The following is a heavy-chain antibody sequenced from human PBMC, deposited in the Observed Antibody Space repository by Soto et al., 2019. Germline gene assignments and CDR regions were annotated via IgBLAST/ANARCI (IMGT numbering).Heavy chain of an antibody. CDR2: ISSSSSTI. CDR1: GFTFSSYS. D-gene: IGHD3-10*01. J-gene: IGHJ3*02. CDR3: ARDRYYYGSGSYYQFDI. V-gene: IGHV3-48*01. Sequence: GGSLRLSCAASGFTFSSYSMNWVRQAPGKGLEWVSYISSSSSTIYYADSVKGRFTISRDNAKNSLYLQMNSLRAEDTAVYYCARDRYYYGSGSYYQFDIWGQGTMVTVSS.